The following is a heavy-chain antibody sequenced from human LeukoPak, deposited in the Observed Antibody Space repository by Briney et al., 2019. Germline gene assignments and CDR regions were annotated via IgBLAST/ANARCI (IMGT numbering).Heavy chain of an antibody. CDR2: IKEDGSEE. V-gene: IGHV3-7*01. Sequence: GGSLRLSCAASGFTISDYWMSWVRQAPGKGLEWVANIKEDGSEENYVDSAKGRFTISRDNAKNSLYLQMNNLRAEDTAVYYCASKGGSFTISGVLYNDAFAIWGQGTMVTVSA. D-gene: IGHD3-3*01. CDR1: GFTISDYW. CDR3: ASKGGSFTISGVLYNDAFAI. J-gene: IGHJ3*02.